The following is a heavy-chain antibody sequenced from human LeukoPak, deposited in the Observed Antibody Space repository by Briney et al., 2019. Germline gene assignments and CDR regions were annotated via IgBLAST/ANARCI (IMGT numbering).Heavy chain of an antibody. CDR3: ARGARGSGSYYSYYYMDV. CDR2: IYSGGST. Sequence: TGGSLRLSCAASGFTVSSNYMSWVRQAPGKGLEWVSVIYSGGSTYYADSVKGRFSISRDNSENTLYLQMNSLRAEDTAVYYCARGARGSGSYYSYYYMDVWGKGTTVTVSS. V-gene: IGHV3-66*02. D-gene: IGHD3-10*01. J-gene: IGHJ6*03. CDR1: GFTVSSNY.